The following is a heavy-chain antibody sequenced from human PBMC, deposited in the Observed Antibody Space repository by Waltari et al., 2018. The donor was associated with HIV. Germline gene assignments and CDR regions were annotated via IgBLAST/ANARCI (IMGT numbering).Heavy chain of an antibody. V-gene: IGHV4-59*01. Sequence: QESGPGLVKPSQTLSLTCTVSGGSISSYYWSWIRQPPGKGLEWIGYIYYSGSTNYNPSLKSRVTISVDTSKNQFSLKLSSVTAADTAVYYCARVPYDSSGLDAFDIWGQGTMVTVSS. CDR2: IYYSGST. CDR3: ARVPYDSSGLDAFDI. CDR1: GGSISSYY. J-gene: IGHJ3*02. D-gene: IGHD3-22*01.